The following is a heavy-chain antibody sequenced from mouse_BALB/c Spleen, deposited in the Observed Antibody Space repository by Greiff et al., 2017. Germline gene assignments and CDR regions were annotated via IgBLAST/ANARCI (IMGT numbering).Heavy chain of an antibody. V-gene: IGHV2-9*02. Sequence: VQVVESGPGLVAPSQSLSITCTVSGFSLTSYGVHWVRQPPGKGLEWLGVIWAGGSTNYNSALMSRLSISKDNSKSQVFLKMNSLQTDDTAMYYCARDRQLSYYAMDYWGQGTSVTVSS. D-gene: IGHD1-1*02. CDR1: GFSLTSYG. CDR2: IWAGGST. J-gene: IGHJ4*01. CDR3: ARDRQLSYYAMDY.